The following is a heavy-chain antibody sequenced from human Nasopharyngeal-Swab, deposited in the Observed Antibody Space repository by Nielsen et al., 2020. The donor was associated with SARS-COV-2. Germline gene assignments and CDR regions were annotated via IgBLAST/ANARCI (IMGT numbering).Heavy chain of an antibody. J-gene: IGHJ4*02. Sequence: GGSLRLSCAASGFTFSSYGMHWVRQAPGKGLEWVAVVSYDGSNEYYADSVKGRFTISRDNSKNTLFLQMNSLRTEDTAVYFCARGGLGDTTMATGPNLCYFAYWGRGTLVTVSS. CDR3: ARGGLGDTTMATGPNLCYFAY. CDR1: GFTFSSYG. D-gene: IGHD5-18*01. CDR2: VSYDGSNE. V-gene: IGHV3-30*03.